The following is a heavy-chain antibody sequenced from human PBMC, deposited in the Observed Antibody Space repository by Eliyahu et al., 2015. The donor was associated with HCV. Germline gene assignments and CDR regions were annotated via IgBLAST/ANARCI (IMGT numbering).Heavy chain of an antibody. CDR1: GXTVSSNY. V-gene: IGHV3-66*01. CDR2: IYSATSS. J-gene: IGHJ4*02. Sequence: EVQLVESGGGLVQPGGSLRLSCVASGXTVSSNYVSWVRRAPGKGXEWVXTIYSATSSDYADSVXGRFTISRDHFKNTLYLQMNNVRVEDTTVYYCARDPTLGPHDYGDYYFDYWGQGTLVIVSS. CDR3: ARDPTLGPHDYGDYYFDY. D-gene: IGHD4-17*01.